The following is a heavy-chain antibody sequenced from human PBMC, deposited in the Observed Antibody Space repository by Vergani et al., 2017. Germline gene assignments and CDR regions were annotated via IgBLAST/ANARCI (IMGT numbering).Heavy chain of an antibody. CDR2: ISGSGGST. D-gene: IGHD6-13*01. CDR3: ARSGSSSWYGEDY. V-gene: IGHV3-23*01. Sequence: EVQLLESGGGLVQPGGSLRLSCAASGFTFSSYAMSWVRQAPGKGVEWVSAISGSGGSTYYADSVKGRLAISRDNSKNTLYLQMNSLRAEDTAVYYCARSGSSSWYGEDYWGQGALVTVSS. J-gene: IGHJ4*02. CDR1: GFTFSSYA.